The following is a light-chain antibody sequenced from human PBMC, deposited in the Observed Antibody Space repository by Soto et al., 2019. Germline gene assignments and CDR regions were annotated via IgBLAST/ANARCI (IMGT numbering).Light chain of an antibody. CDR2: AAS. CDR1: QGINNY. J-gene: IGKJ3*01. CDR3: QQLNSYPIT. Sequence: DIQLTQSPSFLSASVGDRDTITCRASQGINNYLGWYQQKPGKAPKLLIYAASTLQSGVPSRFSGSGSGTEFTLTISSLQPEDFATYYCQQLNSYPITFGPGTKVDI. V-gene: IGKV1-9*01.